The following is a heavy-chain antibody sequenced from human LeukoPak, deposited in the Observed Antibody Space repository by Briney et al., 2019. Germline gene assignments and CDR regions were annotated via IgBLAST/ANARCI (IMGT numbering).Heavy chain of an antibody. CDR3: ARVGRIAVAGNDY. CDR2: ISSSSSYI. V-gene: IGHV3-21*01. Sequence: PGGSLRLSCAASGFTFSSYSMNWVRQAPGKGLEWVSSISSSSSYIYYADSVKGRFTISRDNAKNSLYLRMNSLRAEDTAVYYCARVGRIAVAGNDYWGQGTLVTVSS. CDR1: GFTFSSYS. J-gene: IGHJ4*02. D-gene: IGHD6-19*01.